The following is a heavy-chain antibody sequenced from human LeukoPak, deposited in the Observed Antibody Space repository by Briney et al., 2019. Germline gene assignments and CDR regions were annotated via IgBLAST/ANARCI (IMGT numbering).Heavy chain of an antibody. CDR3: AREDAYGYD. CDR2: IYSVGST. J-gene: IGHJ4*02. D-gene: IGHD5-18*01. Sequence: AVTLSLTCTVSGFSISSIYWSWLRQPPGKGLEWFGYIYSVGSTNYNPSLKSRFTISVDTSKTQLSLKMSSVTAADTAVYYCAREDAYGYDWGQGTLVTLSS. V-gene: IGHV4-59*01. CDR1: GFSISSIY.